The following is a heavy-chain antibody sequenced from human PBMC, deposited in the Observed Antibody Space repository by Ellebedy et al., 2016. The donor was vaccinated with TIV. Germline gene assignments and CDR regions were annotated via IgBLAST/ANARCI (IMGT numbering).Heavy chain of an antibody. V-gene: IGHV3-30*18. Sequence: GESLKISCAASGFTFSIYWMNWVRQAPGKGLEWVALISYDGSNRYYADSVRGRFTISRDNSKNTLFLQMNSLRDEDTAVYYCAKHWNDGGGYWGQGTLVTVSS. CDR2: ISYDGSNR. J-gene: IGHJ4*02. D-gene: IGHD1-1*01. CDR3: AKHWNDGGGY. CDR1: GFTFSIYW.